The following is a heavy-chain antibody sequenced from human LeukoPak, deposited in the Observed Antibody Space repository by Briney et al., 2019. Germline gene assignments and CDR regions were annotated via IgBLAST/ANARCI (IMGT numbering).Heavy chain of an antibody. CDR2: IIPIFGTA. V-gene: IGHV1-69*13. Sequence: GASVKVSCKASGGTFSSYAISWVRQAPGQGLEWMGGIIPIFGTANYAQKFQGRVTITADESTSTAYMELSSLRSEDTAVYYCARAGGYSSSADYFDYWGQGTLVTVSS. CDR1: GGTFSSYA. CDR3: ARAGGYSSSADYFDY. J-gene: IGHJ4*02. D-gene: IGHD6-6*01.